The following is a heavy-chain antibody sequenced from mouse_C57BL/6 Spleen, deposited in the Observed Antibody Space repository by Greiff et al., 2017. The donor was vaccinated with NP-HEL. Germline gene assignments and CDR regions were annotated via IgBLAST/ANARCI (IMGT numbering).Heavy chain of an antibody. V-gene: IGHV1-59*01. D-gene: IGHD2-1*01. CDR1: GYTFTSYW. J-gene: IGHJ3*01. CDR2: IDPSDSYT. CDR3: ARRDYGNYAWFAY. Sequence: VQLQQPGAELVRPGPSVKLSCKASGYTFTSYWMHWVKQRPGQGLEWIGVIDPSDSYTNYNQKFKGKATLTVDTSSSTAYMQLSSLTSEDSAVYYCARRDYGNYAWFAYWGQGTLVTVSA.